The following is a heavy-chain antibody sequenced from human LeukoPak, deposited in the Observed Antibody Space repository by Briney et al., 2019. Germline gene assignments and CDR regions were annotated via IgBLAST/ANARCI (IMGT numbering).Heavy chain of an antibody. D-gene: IGHD1-1*01. CDR1: GFTFSNAW. CDR3: TTDRRDWNDDWFDP. Sequence: RSGGSLRLSCAASGFTFSNAWMSWVRQAPGKGLEWVGRIKSKTDGGTTDYAAPVKGRFTISRDDSKNTLYLQMNSLKTEDTAAYYCTTDRRDWNDDWFDPWGQGTLVTVSS. J-gene: IGHJ5*02. V-gene: IGHV3-15*01. CDR2: IKSKTDGGTT.